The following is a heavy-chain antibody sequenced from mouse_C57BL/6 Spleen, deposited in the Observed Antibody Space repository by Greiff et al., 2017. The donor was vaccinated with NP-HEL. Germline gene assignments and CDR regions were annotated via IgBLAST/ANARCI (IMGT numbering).Heavy chain of an antibody. D-gene: IGHD2-1*01. CDR2: IDPSDSYT. CDR3: ARGGIYSFYAMDY. J-gene: IGHJ4*01. Sequence: QVQLQQPGAELVKPGASVKLSCKASGYTFTSYWMQWVKQRPGQGLAWIGEIDPSDSYTNYNQKFKGKATLTVDTSSSTAYMQLSSLTSEDSAVYYCARGGIYSFYAMDYWGQGTSVTVSS. V-gene: IGHV1-50*01. CDR1: GYTFTSYW.